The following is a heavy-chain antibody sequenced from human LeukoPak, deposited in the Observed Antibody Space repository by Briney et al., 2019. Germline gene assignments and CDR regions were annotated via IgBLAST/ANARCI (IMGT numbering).Heavy chain of an antibody. CDR2: ISSSSSYI. V-gene: IGHV3-21*04. CDR3: ARVAYGSGSYYTSTPDY. CDR1: GFTFSSYS. Sequence: GGSLRLSCAASGFTFSSYSMNWVRQAPGKGLEWVSSISSSSSYIYYADSVKGRFTISRDNAKNSLYLQMNSLRAEDTAVYYCARVAYGSGSYYTSTPDYWGQGTLVTVSS. J-gene: IGHJ4*02. D-gene: IGHD3-10*01.